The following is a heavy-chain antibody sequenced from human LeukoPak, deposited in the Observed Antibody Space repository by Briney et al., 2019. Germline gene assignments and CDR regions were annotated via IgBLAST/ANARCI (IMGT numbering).Heavy chain of an antibody. CDR2: IKSKTDGGTT. Sequence: GGSLRLSCAASGFTFSNAWMSWVRQAPGKGLEWVGRIKSKTDGGTTDYAAPVKGRFTISRDDSKNTLYLQMNSLKTEDTAVHYCTTWMGYYDFWSGYLDYWGQGTLVTVSS. V-gene: IGHV3-15*01. J-gene: IGHJ4*02. D-gene: IGHD3-3*01. CDR1: GFTFSNAW. CDR3: TTWMGYYDFWSGYLDY.